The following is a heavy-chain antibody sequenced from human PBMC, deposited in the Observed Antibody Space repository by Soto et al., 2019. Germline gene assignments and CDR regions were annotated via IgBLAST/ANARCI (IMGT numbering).Heavy chain of an antibody. Sequence: KQSQTLSLTCAISGDSVSSNSAAWNWIRQSPSRGLEWLGRTYYRSKWYNDYAVSVKSRITINPDTSKNQFSLQLNSVTPEDTAVYYCARVSLSSGGPEDLYIFDYWGQGTLVTVSS. V-gene: IGHV6-1*01. CDR3: ARVSLSSGGPEDLYIFDY. D-gene: IGHD3-16*01. CDR1: GDSVSSNSAA. J-gene: IGHJ4*02. CDR2: TYYRSKWYN.